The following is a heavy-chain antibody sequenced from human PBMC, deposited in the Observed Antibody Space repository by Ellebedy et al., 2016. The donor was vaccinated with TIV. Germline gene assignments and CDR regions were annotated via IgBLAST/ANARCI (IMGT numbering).Heavy chain of an antibody. J-gene: IGHJ3*02. CDR2: IYSGGST. Sequence: GESLKISCAASGFTVSSNYMSWVRQAPGKGLDWVSFIYSGGSTYYADSVKGRFPISRDNSKNTLDVQMNSLRAEETAVYYCESWYYYYSSGAFDIWGQGTMVTVSS. CDR3: ESWYYYYSSGAFDI. CDR1: GFTVSSNY. V-gene: IGHV3-53*01. D-gene: IGHD3-22*01.